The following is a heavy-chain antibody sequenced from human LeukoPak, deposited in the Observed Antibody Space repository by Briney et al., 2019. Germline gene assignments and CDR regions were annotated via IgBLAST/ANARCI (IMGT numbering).Heavy chain of an antibody. V-gene: IGHV3-53*01. J-gene: IGHJ4*02. Sequence: GGSLRLSCAASGFTVSTNYMTWVRQAPGKTLEWFSVTYSGGSTYYADSVKGRFTISRDNSKNTLYLHMNSMRAEDTAVYYCARGGPVVSSFDYWGQGTVVTVSS. D-gene: IGHD2-8*02. CDR3: ARGGPVVSSFDY. CDR2: TYSGGST. CDR1: GFTVSTNY.